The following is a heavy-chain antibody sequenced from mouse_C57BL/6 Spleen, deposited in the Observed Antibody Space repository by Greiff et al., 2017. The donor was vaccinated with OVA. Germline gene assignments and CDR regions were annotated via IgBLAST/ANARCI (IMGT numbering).Heavy chain of an antibody. CDR2: INPNNGGT. CDR3: ARVTTVVRYYFDY. Sequence: EVQLQQSGPELVKPGASVKISCKASGYTFTDYYMNWVKQSHGKSLEWIGDINPNNGGTSYNQKFKGKATLTVDKSSSTAYMELRSLTSEDSAVYYCARVTTVVRYYFDYWGQGTTLTVSS. V-gene: IGHV1-26*01. D-gene: IGHD1-1*01. CDR1: GYTFTDYY. J-gene: IGHJ2*01.